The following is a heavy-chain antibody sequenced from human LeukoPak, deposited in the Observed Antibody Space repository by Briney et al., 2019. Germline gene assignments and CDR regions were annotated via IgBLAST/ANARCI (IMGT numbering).Heavy chain of an antibody. V-gene: IGHV3-23*01. CDR1: GFTFSSYA. CDR3: ARGRAPYYDILTGHHDAFDI. Sequence: GGSLRLSCEGSGFTFSSYAMSWVRQAPGKGLEWVSVISGSGDSAFYADSVKGQFTISRDNSKNTLYLQMNSLRAEDTAVYYYARGRAPYYDILTGHHDAFDIWGQGTMVTVSS. J-gene: IGHJ3*02. CDR2: ISGSGDSA. D-gene: IGHD3-9*01.